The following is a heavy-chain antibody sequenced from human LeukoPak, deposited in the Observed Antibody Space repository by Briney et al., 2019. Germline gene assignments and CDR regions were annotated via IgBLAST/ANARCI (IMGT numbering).Heavy chain of an antibody. Sequence: ASVKVSCKASGDTFTSYGINWVRQAPGQGLEWMGWISAYNGNTNYAEKLQGRVTMTTDTSTSTAYLELRSLRSDDTAVYYCAREDGIPAYFDYWGQGTLVTVSS. CDR1: GDTFTSYG. CDR3: AREDGIPAYFDY. CDR2: ISAYNGNT. J-gene: IGHJ4*02. V-gene: IGHV1-18*01.